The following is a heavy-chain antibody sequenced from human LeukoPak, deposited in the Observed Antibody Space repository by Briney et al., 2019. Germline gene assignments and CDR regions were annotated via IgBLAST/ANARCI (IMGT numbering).Heavy chain of an antibody. CDR2: IRYDGSNK. J-gene: IGHJ4*02. CDR1: GFIFSSYG. V-gene: IGHV3-30*02. CDR3: AKDWALLASGYYYGPFDY. Sequence: GGSLRLSCAASGFIFSSYGMHWVRQAPGKGLEWVAFIRYDGSNKYYADSVKGRFTISRDNSKNTLYLQMNSLRAEDTAVYYCAKDWALLASGYYYGPFDYWGQGTLVTVSS. D-gene: IGHD3-22*01.